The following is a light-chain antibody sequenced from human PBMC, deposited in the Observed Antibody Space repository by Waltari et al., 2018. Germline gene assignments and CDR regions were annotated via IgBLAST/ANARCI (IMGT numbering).Light chain of an antibody. V-gene: IGLV2-11*01. Sequence: QSALTQPRSVSWSPGQSVTISCTGTSSDVGGYNYVSWYQQHPGKAPKLVIYDVSKRPPGVPDRFSGSKSANTASLTISGLQAEDEADYYCCSYAGSYTLEVFGGGTKLTVL. CDR1: SSDVGGYNY. CDR3: CSYAGSYTLEV. J-gene: IGLJ3*02. CDR2: DVS.